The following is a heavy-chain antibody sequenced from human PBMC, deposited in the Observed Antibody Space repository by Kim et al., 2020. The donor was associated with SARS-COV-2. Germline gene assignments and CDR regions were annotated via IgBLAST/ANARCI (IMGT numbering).Heavy chain of an antibody. CDR3: ATQAGWNVDSYYMDA. CDR1: GFPFSSYA. CDR2: LFGGGHGR. D-gene: IGHD1-1*01. J-gene: IGHJ6*03. Sequence: GGSLRLSCVATGFPFSSYAMTWVRQAPGKGLEWISGLFGGGHGRVYADSVKGRFTISRDNSKNTVFLEMNSLRTEDTATYYCATQAGWNVDSYYMDAWGKGTTVAVSS. V-gene: IGHV3-23*01.